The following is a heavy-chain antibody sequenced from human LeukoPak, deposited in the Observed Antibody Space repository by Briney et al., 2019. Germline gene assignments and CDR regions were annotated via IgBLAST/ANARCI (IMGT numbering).Heavy chain of an antibody. CDR2: INSDGSTT. J-gene: IGHJ4*02. V-gene: IGHV3-74*01. D-gene: IGHD4-23*01. Sequence: GGSLRLSCAASGFTFSSYWMHWVRQAPGKGLVWVSRINSDGSTTSYADSVKGRFTISRDNAKNTLYPQMNSLRAEDTAVYYCARDDYGGRAEFDYWGQGTLVTVSS. CDR3: ARDDYGGRAEFDY. CDR1: GFTFSSYW.